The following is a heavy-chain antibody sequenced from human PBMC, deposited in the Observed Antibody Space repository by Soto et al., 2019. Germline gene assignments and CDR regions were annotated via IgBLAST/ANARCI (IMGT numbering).Heavy chain of an antibody. CDR3: ARDRSNSPDYFDY. J-gene: IGHJ4*01. Sequence: SETLSPTCTVSGGSISSDDYYWSWIRQPPGKGLEWIGYIYYNGRTDYNPSLKSRVVISIDTSKNQFSLNLNSVSAADTAVYYCARDRSNSPDYFDYWGHGTLVTVSS. V-gene: IGHV4-30-4*01. CDR1: GGSISSDDYY. D-gene: IGHD6-6*01. CDR2: IYYNGRT.